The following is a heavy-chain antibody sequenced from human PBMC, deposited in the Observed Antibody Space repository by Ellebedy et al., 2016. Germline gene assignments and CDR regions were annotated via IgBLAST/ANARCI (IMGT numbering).Heavy chain of an antibody. Sequence: GGSLRLSCAASGSTVYNTYMGWVRQAPGKGLEWVSVIYIGGSTYYVDSVKGRFIISRDSSKNTLLLQMNAVRAEDTAVYYCVTPGGFVGAFSQWGQGTLVIVSS. CDR2: IYIGGST. CDR1: GSTVYNTY. J-gene: IGHJ4*02. D-gene: IGHD3-16*01. CDR3: VTPGGFVGAFSQ. V-gene: IGHV3-53*01.